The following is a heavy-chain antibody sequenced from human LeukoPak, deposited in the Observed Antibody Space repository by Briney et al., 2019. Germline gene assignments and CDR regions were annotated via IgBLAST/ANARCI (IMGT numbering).Heavy chain of an antibody. CDR2: ISALTGNT. CDR3: ARLSYDGEGY. Sequence: ASVKVSCKTSGYTFTTYGISWVRQAPGQGLEYMGWISALTGNTNYAQKFQGRVAMTMDTSTSTVEMELRSLKFDDTAVYFCARLSYDGEGYWGQGTLVIVSS. D-gene: IGHD3-10*01. J-gene: IGHJ4*02. CDR1: GYTFTTYG. V-gene: IGHV1-18*01.